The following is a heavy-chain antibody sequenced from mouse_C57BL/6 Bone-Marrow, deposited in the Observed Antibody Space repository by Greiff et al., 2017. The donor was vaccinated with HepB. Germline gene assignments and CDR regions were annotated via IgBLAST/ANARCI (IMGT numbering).Heavy chain of an antibody. Sequence: VQLQQPGAELVKPGASVKLSCKASGYTFTSYWMHWVKQRPGQGLEWIGMIHPNSGSTNYNEKFKSKATLTVDKSSSTAYMQLSSLTSEDSAVYYCSRGSYGNFPSFAYWGRGTLVTVSA. CDR3: SRGSYGNFPSFAY. V-gene: IGHV1-64*01. CDR2: IHPNSGST. D-gene: IGHD2-1*01. J-gene: IGHJ3*01. CDR1: GYTFTSYW.